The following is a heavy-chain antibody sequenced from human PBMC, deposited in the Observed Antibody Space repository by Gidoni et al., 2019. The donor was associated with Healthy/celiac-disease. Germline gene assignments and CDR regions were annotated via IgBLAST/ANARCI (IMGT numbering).Heavy chain of an antibody. D-gene: IGHD4-17*01. Sequence: EVQLVESGGGLVKPGGSRRLYCAASGFTFSSYSMNWVRQAPGKGLEWVSSISSSSSYIYSADSVKGRFPISRDNAKNSLYLQMNSLRAEDTAVYYCARAVALIYGPPLAWGQGTLVTVSS. CDR2: ISSSSSYI. CDR3: ARAVALIYGPPLA. V-gene: IGHV3-21*01. J-gene: IGHJ5*02. CDR1: GFTFSSYS.